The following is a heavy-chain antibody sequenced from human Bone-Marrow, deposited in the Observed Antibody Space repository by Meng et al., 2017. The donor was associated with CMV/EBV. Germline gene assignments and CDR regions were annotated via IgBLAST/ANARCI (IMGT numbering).Heavy chain of an antibody. CDR3: AKDRGGSYYGY. Sequence: VQLVGFGGGLVKPGGSLRLSCAASGFTFSDYYMSWIRQAPGKGLEWVAVISGSGGSTYYADSVKGRFTISRDNSKNTLYLQMNSLRAEDTAVYYCAKDRGGSYYGYWGQGTLVTVSS. CDR2: ISGSGGST. V-gene: IGHV3-23*04. J-gene: IGHJ4*02. D-gene: IGHD1-26*01. CDR1: GFTFSDYY.